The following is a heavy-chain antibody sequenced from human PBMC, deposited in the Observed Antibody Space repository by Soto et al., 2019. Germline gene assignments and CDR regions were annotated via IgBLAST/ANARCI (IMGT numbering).Heavy chain of an antibody. Sequence: GGSLRLSCAASGFTFSNAWMNWVRQAPGKGLEWVGRIKSKTDGGQTDYAAPVKGRFTISRDDSKNTLYLQMNSLKTEDTAVYYCTTRFLEWLSYGMDVWGQGTTVTVSS. J-gene: IGHJ6*02. CDR2: IKSKTDGGQT. D-gene: IGHD3-3*01. V-gene: IGHV3-15*07. CDR3: TTRFLEWLSYGMDV. CDR1: GFTFSNAW.